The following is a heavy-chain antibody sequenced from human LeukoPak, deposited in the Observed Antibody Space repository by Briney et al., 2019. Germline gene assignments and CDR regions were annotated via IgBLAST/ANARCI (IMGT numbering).Heavy chain of an antibody. CDR2: IYTSGST. D-gene: IGHD3-22*01. Sequence: SETLSLTCTVSGGSISSYYWSWIRQPAGKGLEWIGRIYTSGSTNYNPSLKSRVTISVDTSKNQFSLKLSSVTAADTAVYYCARMGYYYDSSGYWEYFQHWGQGTLVTVSS. CDR1: GGSISSYY. J-gene: IGHJ1*01. CDR3: ARMGYYYDSSGYWEYFQH. V-gene: IGHV4-4*07.